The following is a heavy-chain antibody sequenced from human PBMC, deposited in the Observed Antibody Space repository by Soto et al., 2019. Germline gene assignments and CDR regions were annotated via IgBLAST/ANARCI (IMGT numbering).Heavy chain of an antibody. Sequence: SETLSLTCAVSSGSISSSNWWSWVRQPPGKGLEWIGEIYHSGSTNYNPSPKSRVTISVDKSKNQFSLKLSSVTAADTAVYYCARRIGGMVRGVSYNWFDPWGQGTLVTVSS. CDR2: IYHSGST. V-gene: IGHV4-4*02. D-gene: IGHD3-10*01. CDR1: SGSISSSNW. CDR3: ARRIGGMVRGVSYNWFDP. J-gene: IGHJ5*02.